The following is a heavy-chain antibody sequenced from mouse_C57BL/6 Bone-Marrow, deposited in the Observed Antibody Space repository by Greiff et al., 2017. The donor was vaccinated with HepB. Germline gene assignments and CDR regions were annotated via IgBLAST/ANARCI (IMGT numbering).Heavy chain of an antibody. CDR1: EYEFPSHD. D-gene: IGHD2-3*01. V-gene: IGHV5-2*01. J-gene: IGHJ2*01. Sequence: EVQGVESGGGLVQPGESLKLSCESNEYEFPSHDMSWVRKTPEKRLELVAAINSDGGSTYYPDTMERRFIITRYNTKKTLYLQMSSLRSEDTALYYCARQSPMMVTIDYWGQGTTLTVSS. CDR2: INSDGGST. CDR3: ARQSPMMVTIDY.